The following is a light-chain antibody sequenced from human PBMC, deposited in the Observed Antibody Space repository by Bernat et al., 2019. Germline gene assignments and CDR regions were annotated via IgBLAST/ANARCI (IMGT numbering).Light chain of an antibody. J-gene: IGKJ3*01. Sequence: DIQMTQSPSSLSASVGDRVTITCRASQDIGNDLGWYQQKPGKAPERLIFTAFTLQSGVHSRFSGRASGAEFTLTISSLQPEDFATYFCLQHHTYPFTFGPGTKVDIK. CDR1: QDIGND. V-gene: IGKV1-17*01. CDR2: TAF. CDR3: LQHHTYPFT.